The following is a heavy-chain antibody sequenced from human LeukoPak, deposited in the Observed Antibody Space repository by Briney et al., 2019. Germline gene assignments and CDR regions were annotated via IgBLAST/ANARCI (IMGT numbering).Heavy chain of an antibody. V-gene: IGHV3-30-3*01. D-gene: IGHD1-7*01. J-gene: IGHJ4*02. CDR3: ARDRTGTTFPDY. CDR2: ISYDGSNK. Sequence: ARSLRLSCAASGFTFSSYAMHWVRQAPGKGLEWVAVISYDGSNKYYADSVKGRFTISRDNSKNPLYLQMNSLRAEDTAVYYCARDRTGTTFPDYWGQGTLVTVSS. CDR1: GFTFSSYA.